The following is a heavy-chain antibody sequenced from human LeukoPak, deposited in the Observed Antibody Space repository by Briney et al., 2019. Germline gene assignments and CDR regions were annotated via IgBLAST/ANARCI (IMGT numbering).Heavy chain of an antibody. V-gene: IGHV1-18*01. D-gene: IGHD4-17*01. Sequence: ASVKVSCKASGYTFTSHGISWVRQAPGQGLEWMGWISAYNGNTNYVQKLQGRVTMTTDTSTSTAYMELRSLRSDDTAVYYCARPAKDYGDLELDYWGQGTLVTVSS. J-gene: IGHJ4*02. CDR2: ISAYNGNT. CDR3: ARPAKDYGDLELDY. CDR1: GYTFTSHG.